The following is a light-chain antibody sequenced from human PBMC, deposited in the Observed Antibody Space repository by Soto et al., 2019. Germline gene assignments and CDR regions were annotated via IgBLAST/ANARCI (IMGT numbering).Light chain of an antibody. CDR2: QVS. J-gene: IGKJ1*01. V-gene: IGKV2-24*01. CDR1: QSLLHSDGKTY. Sequence: DIVMTQTPLSSPVTLGQPASISCSSSQSLLHSDGKTYLSWLQQRPGQPPRLFIYQVSNRFSGGSDRFSGSGAGTTFTLNISMVAAEDVGVYYGMQAKIFWTFGQGTKVEIK. CDR3: MQAKIFWT.